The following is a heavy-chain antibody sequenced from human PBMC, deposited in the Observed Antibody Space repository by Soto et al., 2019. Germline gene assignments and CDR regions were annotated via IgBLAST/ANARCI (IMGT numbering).Heavy chain of an antibody. CDR2: INPSGGYT. J-gene: IGHJ6*02. Sequence: GASVKVSCKASGYTFTSYYMNWVRQAPGQGLEWLGIINPSGGYTTYAQRFLGRVTMTSDTSTSTVHMELGSLTSEDTAVYYCARGIEGWYQGRYYYGMDVWGQGTTVTVSS. CDR1: GYTFTSYY. V-gene: IGHV1-46*01. D-gene: IGHD6-19*01. CDR3: ARGIEGWYQGRYYYGMDV.